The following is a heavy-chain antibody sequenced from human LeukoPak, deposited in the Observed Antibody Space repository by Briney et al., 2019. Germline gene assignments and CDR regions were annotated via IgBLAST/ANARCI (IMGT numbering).Heavy chain of an antibody. J-gene: IGHJ4*02. Sequence: GGSLRLSCAASGFTFSSYAMSWVRQAPGKWLEWVSAISGSGGSTYYADSVKGRFTISRDNSKNTLYLRMNSLRAEDTAVYYCVKGRRNCSSTSCYLDYWGQETLVTVSS. V-gene: IGHV3-23*01. D-gene: IGHD2-2*01. CDR1: GFTFSSYA. CDR2: ISGSGGST. CDR3: VKGRRNCSSTSCYLDY.